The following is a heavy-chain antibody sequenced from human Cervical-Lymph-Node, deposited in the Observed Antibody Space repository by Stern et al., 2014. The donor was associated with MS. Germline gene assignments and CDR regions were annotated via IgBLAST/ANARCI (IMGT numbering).Heavy chain of an antibody. CDR2: TNPNSGDS. D-gene: IGHD5-18*01. Sequence: VQLVESGAEVKKPGASVKVSCKAAGYSFTGNYIHWLRQAPGQGLEWTGGTNPNSGDSNYALKFQGRVTMTRDTSISTAYMNLNRLGIDDTAVYYCARERGRAGPAMADYWGQGTLVTVSS. CDR1: GYSFTGNY. J-gene: IGHJ4*02. CDR3: ARERGRAGPAMADY. V-gene: IGHV1-2*02.